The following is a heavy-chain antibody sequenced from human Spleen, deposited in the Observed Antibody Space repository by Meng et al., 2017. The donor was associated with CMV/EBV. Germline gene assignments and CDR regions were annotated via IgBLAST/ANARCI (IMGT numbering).Heavy chain of an antibody. J-gene: IGHJ4*02. Sequence: GESLKISCAASGFTVSSNYMSWVRQAPGKGLEWVSVIYSGGSTYYADSVKGRFTISRDSSKNTLHLQMDDLRAEDTAVYYCAKSKWAVPDPILDFWGQGTLVTVSS. V-gene: IGHV3-53*01. D-gene: IGHD6-19*01. CDR1: GFTVSSNY. CDR3: AKSKWAVPDPILDF. CDR2: IYSGGST.